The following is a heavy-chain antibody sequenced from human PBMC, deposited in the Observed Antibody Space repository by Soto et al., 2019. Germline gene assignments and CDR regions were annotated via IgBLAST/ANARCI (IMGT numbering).Heavy chain of an antibody. Sequence: GGCLRLSCAASGFTFSSYWMHWVRQAPGKGLVWVSRINSDGSSTSYADSVKGRFTISSDNAKNTLYLQMNSLRAEDTAVYHCVLIGAAAADNWRQETLVSVAS. CDR3: VLIGAAAADN. J-gene: IGHJ4*03. CDR2: INSDGSST. V-gene: IGHV3-74*01. CDR1: GFTFSSYW. D-gene: IGHD6-13*01.